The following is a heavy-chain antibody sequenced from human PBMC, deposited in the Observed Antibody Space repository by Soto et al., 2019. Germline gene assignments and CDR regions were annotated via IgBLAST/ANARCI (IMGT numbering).Heavy chain of an antibody. CDR1: VYTFTDYF. J-gene: IGHJ4*02. Sequence: ASVKVSCKASVYTFTDYFIHWVRNSPGQGPEWMGCINPSTGSTTYAQKFQGRVTLTRDTSTSTVYMDLSSLRSEDTAVYYCARGRFTTVTTWWYFDYWGQGALVTVSS. V-gene: IGHV1-46*01. D-gene: IGHD4-17*01. CDR3: ARGRFTTVTTWWYFDY. CDR2: INPSTGST.